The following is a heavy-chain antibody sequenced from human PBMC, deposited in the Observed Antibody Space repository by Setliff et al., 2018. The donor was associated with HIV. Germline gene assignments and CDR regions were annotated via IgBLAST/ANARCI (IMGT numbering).Heavy chain of an antibody. Sequence: GGSLRLSCAASRFDFNNYWMCWVRQAPGKGLEWVANIGQDGSEKNYVDSVKGRFTISRDNAKNSMDLQMNSRRAEDTAIYYCARKLRPGHGVDVWGQGTTVTVSS. CDR2: IGQDGSEK. V-gene: IGHV3-7*01. CDR3: ARKLRPGHGVDV. D-gene: IGHD3-10*01. CDR1: RFDFNNYW. J-gene: IGHJ6*02.